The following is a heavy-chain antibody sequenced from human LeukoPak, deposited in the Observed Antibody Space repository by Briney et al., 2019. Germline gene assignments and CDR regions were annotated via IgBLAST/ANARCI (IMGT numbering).Heavy chain of an antibody. V-gene: IGHV3-11*03. J-gene: IGHJ4*02. CDR2: ISSSSSYT. CDR3: ASRGKYYFDY. Sequence: GGSLRLSCAASGFTFSDYYLSWIRQAPGKGLEWVSYISSSSSYTNYAYSVKGRFTISRDNAKNSLYLQMNSLRAEDTAVYYCASRGKYYFDYWGQGTLVTVSS. D-gene: IGHD3-16*01. CDR1: GFTFSDYY.